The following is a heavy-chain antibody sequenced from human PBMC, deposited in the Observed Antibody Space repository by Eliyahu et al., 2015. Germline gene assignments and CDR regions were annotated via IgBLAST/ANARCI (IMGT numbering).Heavy chain of an antibody. CDR3: ARRAQYSSCLDY. J-gene: IGHJ4*02. D-gene: IGHD3-22*01. Sequence: EVQLVESGGGLVQPGGSLRXSCAAXGFTFSSYDMPWVRQATGKGLEWVSAIGTAGDTYYPGSVKGRFTISRENAKNSLYLQMNSLRAGDTAVYYCARRAQYSSCLDYWGQGTLVTVSS. CDR1: GFTFSSYD. CDR2: IGTAGDT. V-gene: IGHV3-13*01.